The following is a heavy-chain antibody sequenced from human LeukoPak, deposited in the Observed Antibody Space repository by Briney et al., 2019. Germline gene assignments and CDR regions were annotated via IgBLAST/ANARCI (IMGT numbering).Heavy chain of an antibody. V-gene: IGHV1-18*04. D-gene: IGHD2-15*01. CDR1: GYTFTGYY. Sequence: GASVKVSCKASGYTFTGYYMQWVRQAPGQGLEWMGWIKPNSGNTDYAQKLQGRVTMTTDTPTSTAYMELRSLRSDDTAVYYCARAPPDIVVVVAATYLNWFDPWGQGTLVTVSS. CDR3: ARAPPDIVVVVAATYLNWFDP. CDR2: IKPNSGNT. J-gene: IGHJ5*02.